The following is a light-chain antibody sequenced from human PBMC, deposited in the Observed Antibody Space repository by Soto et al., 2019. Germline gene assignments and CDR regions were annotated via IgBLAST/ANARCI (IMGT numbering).Light chain of an antibody. CDR2: GAS. J-gene: IGKJ2*01. Sequence: EIILTQSPDTLSLSPGERATLSCRASQTVSSNYLAWCQQRPGQAPRLLIYGASTRAAGIPDRFSGSGSGTDFTLTITRLEPEDFAVYYCQHYNNWPFTFGQGTKVDIK. CDR3: QHYNNWPFT. CDR1: QTVSSNY. V-gene: IGKV3-20*01.